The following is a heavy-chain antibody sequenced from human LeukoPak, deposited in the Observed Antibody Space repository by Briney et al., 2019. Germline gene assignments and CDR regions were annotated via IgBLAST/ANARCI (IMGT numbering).Heavy chain of an antibody. Sequence: PSETLSLTRTVSGGSISSGGYYWSWIRQHPGKGLEWIGYIYYSGSTYYNPSLKSRVTISVDTSKNQFSLKLSSVTAADTAVYYCASSVDYYDSSGYYALEHWGQGTLVTVSS. CDR2: IYYSGST. J-gene: IGHJ1*01. CDR1: GGSISSGGYY. CDR3: ASSVDYYDSSGYYALEH. D-gene: IGHD3-22*01. V-gene: IGHV4-31*03.